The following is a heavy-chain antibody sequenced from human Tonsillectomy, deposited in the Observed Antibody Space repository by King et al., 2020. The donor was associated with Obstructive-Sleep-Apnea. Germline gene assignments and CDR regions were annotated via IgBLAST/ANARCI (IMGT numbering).Heavy chain of an antibody. V-gene: IGHV5-10-1*03. CDR3: ARGLVATLVHIARYGMDV. D-gene: IGHD5-12*01. CDR1: GYSFTSYW. J-gene: IGHJ6*02. CDR2: NDRSDSYT. Sequence: QLVQSGAEVKKPGESLRIYCKGSGYSFTSYWISWVRQMPGKGLEWMGRNDRSDSYTNYSPSFQGHVTISADKAITTAYLQWSSLKASDTAMYYCARGLVATLVHIARYGMDVSGQGTPVTVSS.